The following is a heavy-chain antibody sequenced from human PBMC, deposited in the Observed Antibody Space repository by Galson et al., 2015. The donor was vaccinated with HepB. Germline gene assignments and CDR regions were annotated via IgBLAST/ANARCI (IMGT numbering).Heavy chain of an antibody. CDR1: GYTFPRHA. J-gene: IGHJ5*02. CDR3: ASGSPFSSSWLNYFDP. CDR2: ISAYNGKI. D-gene: IGHD6-13*01. V-gene: IGHV1-18*01. Sequence: SVKVSCKASGYTFPRHAIHWVRQAPGQRLEWMGWISAYNGKINYAEKFQGRVTMTTDTSTSTAYMELRSLRSDDTAVYYCASGSPFSSSWLNYFDPWGQGTLVTVSS.